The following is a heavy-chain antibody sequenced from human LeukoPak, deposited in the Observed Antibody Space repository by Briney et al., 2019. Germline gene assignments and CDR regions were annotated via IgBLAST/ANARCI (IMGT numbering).Heavy chain of an antibody. V-gene: IGHV3-7*01. J-gene: IGHJ4*02. CDR2: MNQDGSQK. CDR3: ATDKIAGAIRFEY. D-gene: IGHD1-26*01. Sequence: GGSLRLSCAASGFTFSSYSMNWVRQAPGKGLEWVANMNQDGSQKYYVDSVKGRFTISRDNAKNSLFLQMNSLRAEDTAIYYCATDKIAGAIRFEYWGQGILVTVSS. CDR1: GFTFSSYS.